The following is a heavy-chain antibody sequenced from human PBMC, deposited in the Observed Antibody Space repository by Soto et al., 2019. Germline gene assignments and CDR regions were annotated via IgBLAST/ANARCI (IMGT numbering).Heavy chain of an antibody. CDR1: GFTFSNYA. V-gene: IGHV3-30*18. J-gene: IGHJ4*02. CDR3: AKDGAIAAVDYFFDY. CDR2: IASDGKDK. Sequence: QVQLVESGGGVVQPGWSLKLSCAASGFTFSNYAIHWVRQAPCKGLEWVAVIASDGKDKRYADSVKGRFTISRDNSKNTVYLQMNSLRGEDTAVYSCAKDGAIAAVDYFFDYWGQGSLVTVSS. D-gene: IGHD6-13*01.